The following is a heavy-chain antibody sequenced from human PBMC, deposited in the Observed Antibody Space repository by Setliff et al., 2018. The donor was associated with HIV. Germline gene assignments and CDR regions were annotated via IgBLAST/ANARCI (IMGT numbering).Heavy chain of an antibody. CDR1: GYSFTSYW. CDR2: IYPDDSDT. J-gene: IGHJ6*02. CDR3: ARTIASRPKYYYYAMDF. V-gene: IGHV5-51*01. Sequence: PGESLKISCKGSGYSFTSYWVAWVRQMPGKGLEWMGIIYPDDSDTRYSPSFQDQVTSSVDKSISTAYLQWSSLKASDTAMYYCARTIASRPKYYYYAMDFWGQGTTVTVSS. D-gene: IGHD6-6*01.